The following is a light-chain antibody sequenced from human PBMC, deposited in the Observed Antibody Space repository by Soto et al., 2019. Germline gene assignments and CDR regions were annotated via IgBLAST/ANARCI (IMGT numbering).Light chain of an antibody. CDR1: QSLLHSNGYNY. V-gene: IGKV2-28*01. CDR2: LGS. J-gene: IGKJ1*01. CDR3: MQALQTPT. Sequence: DIVSTQSPLSLPVTPGEPASISCRSSQSLLHSNGYNYLDWYPPKPAQSPQLLIYLGSNRASGVPDRFSGSGLGTDFTLKISRVEAEDVGVYYCMQALQTPTFGQGTKVDIK.